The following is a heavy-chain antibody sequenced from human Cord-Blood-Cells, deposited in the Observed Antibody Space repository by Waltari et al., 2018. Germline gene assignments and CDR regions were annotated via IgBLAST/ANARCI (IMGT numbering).Heavy chain of an antibody. D-gene: IGHD3-10*01. J-gene: IGHJ4*02. CDR2: ISYDGSNK. V-gene: IGHV3-30-3*01. CDR1: GFTFSSYP. Sequence: QVQLVESGGGVVQPGRSLRLSCAASGFTFSSYPMHWVRQAPGKGLEWVAVISYDGSNKYYADSVKGRFTISRDNSKNTLYLQMNSLRAEDTAVYYCAREYYYGSGSDYWGQGTLVTVSS. CDR3: AREYYYGSGSDY.